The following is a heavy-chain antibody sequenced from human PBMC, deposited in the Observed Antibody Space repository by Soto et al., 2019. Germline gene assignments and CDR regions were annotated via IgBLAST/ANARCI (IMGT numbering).Heavy chain of an antibody. J-gene: IGHJ5*02. Sequence: QLQLQESGPGLVKPSETLSLTCTVSGGSISSSSYYWGWIRQPPGKGLEWIGSIYYSGSTYYNPSLKGRVTISVDTSKNQFSLKLSSVTAADTAVYYCARHVVVAATFGWFDPWGQGTLVTVSS. CDR2: IYYSGST. V-gene: IGHV4-39*01. CDR1: GGSISSSSYY. D-gene: IGHD2-15*01. CDR3: ARHVVVAATFGWFDP.